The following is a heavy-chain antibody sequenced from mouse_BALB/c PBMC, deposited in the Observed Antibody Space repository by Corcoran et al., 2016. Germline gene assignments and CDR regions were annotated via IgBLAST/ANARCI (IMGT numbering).Heavy chain of an antibody. Sequence: EVLLQQSGPELVKPGASVKITCKASGYTFTDYNMDWVKQSHGQSLEWIGDINPRSRGTIYNQTFEGRATLTVDKSSNTAYMELRSLTSEDTAVYYCASWGITTFAYWGHGTTFTVSS. CDR3: ASWGITTFAY. D-gene: IGHD1-1*01. CDR1: GYTFTDYN. CDR2: INPRSRGT. J-gene: IGHJ2*01. V-gene: IGHV1-18*01.